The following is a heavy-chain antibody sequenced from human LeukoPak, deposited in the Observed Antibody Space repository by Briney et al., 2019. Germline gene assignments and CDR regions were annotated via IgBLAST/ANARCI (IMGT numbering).Heavy chain of an antibody. CDR1: GYTFTNYI. V-gene: IGHV1-18*01. D-gene: IGHD3-16*02. CDR2: ISPYNGDT. Sequence: ASVKVSCKASGYTFTNYIISWVRQAPGQGLEWLGWISPYNGDTNYAQKFQGRVAMTTDTSTSTAYMELRSLTPDDTAVYYCARDSPLRWWGQGTLVTVSS. J-gene: IGHJ4*02. CDR3: ARDSPLRW.